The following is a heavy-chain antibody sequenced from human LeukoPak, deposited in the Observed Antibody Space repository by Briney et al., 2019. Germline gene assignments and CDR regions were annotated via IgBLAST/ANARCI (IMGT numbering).Heavy chain of an antibody. V-gene: IGHV4-39*07. D-gene: IGHD6-6*01. Sequence: SETLSLTCTVSGGSISSSSYYWGWIRQPPGKGLEWIGTIYYSGSTYYNPSLHSRVTISVDTSKNQFSLKLSSVTAADTAVYYCARERGIIAARWDYFDYWGQGTLVTVSS. J-gene: IGHJ4*02. CDR3: ARERGIIAARWDYFDY. CDR2: IYYSGST. CDR1: GGSISSSSYY.